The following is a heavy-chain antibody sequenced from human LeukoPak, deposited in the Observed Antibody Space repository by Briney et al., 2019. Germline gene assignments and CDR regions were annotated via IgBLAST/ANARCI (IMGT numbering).Heavy chain of an antibody. CDR3: ARDDKFGIAVAGLDY. Sequence: ASVKVSCKASGYTFTSYGISWVRQAPGQGLEWMGWISAYNGNTNYAQKLQGRVTMTTDTSTSTAYMELRSLRSDDTAVYYCARDDKFGIAVAGLDYWGQGTLVTVSS. J-gene: IGHJ4*02. CDR1: GYTFTSYG. V-gene: IGHV1-18*01. D-gene: IGHD6-19*01. CDR2: ISAYNGNT.